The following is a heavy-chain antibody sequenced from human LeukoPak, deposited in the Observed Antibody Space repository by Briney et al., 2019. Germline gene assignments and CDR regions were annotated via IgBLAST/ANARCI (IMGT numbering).Heavy chain of an antibody. CDR1: GYTFTSYA. D-gene: IGHD6-6*01. V-gene: IGHV1-3*01. Sequence: GASVKVSCKASGYTFTSYAMHWVRQAPGQRLEWMGWINAGNGNTKYSQKFQGRVTITRDTSASTAYMELSSLRSEDTAVYYCARGIAARHLRINWFDPWGQGTLVTVSS. CDR2: INAGNGNT. J-gene: IGHJ5*02. CDR3: ARGIAARHLRINWFDP.